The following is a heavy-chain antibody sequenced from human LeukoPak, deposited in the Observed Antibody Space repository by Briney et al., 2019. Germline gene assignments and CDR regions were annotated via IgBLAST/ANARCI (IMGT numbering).Heavy chain of an antibody. J-gene: IGHJ3*02. CDR2: ISSSSSYI. D-gene: IGHD3-10*01. CDR3: ARGSGYYGSGSYYPDRDAFDI. V-gene: IGHV3-21*01. Sequence: GGSLRLSCAASGFTFSSYSMNWVRQAPGKGLEWVSSISSSSSYIYYADSVKGRFTISRDNAKNSLYLQMNSLRAEDTAVYYCARGSGYYGSGSYYPDRDAFDIWGQGTMVTVSS. CDR1: GFTFSSYS.